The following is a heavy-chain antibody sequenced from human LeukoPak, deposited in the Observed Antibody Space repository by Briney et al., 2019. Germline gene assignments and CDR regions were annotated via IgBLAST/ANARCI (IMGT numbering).Heavy chain of an antibody. D-gene: IGHD5-12*01. Sequence: ASVKVSCKGSGYTLTELSIHRVREGPGTGLERVGGFDLEDGETIYAQKFQGRVTMTEDTSTDTAYMELSSLRSEDTAVYYCATDLMIVATTPNQYFDYWGQGTLVTVSS. CDR3: ATDLMIVATTPNQYFDY. CDR2: FDLEDGET. J-gene: IGHJ4*02. CDR1: GYTLTELS. V-gene: IGHV1-24*01.